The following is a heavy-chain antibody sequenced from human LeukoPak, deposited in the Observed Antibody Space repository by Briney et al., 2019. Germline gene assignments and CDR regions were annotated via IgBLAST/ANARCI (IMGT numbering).Heavy chain of an antibody. CDR3: AKVAAPYYYDSSGFSV. CDR2: ISYDGSNK. J-gene: IGHJ4*02. D-gene: IGHD3-22*01. V-gene: IGHV3-30*18. Sequence: GGSLRLSCAASGFTFSSYGMHWVRQAPGKGLEWVAVISYDGSNKYYADSVKGRFTISRDNSKNTLYLQMNSLRAEDTAVYYCAKVAAPYYYDSSGFSVWGQGTLVTVSS. CDR1: GFTFSSYG.